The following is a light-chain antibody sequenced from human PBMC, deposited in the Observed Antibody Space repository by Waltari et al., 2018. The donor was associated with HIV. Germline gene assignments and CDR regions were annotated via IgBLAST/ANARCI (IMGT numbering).Light chain of an antibody. CDR3: QQYGSSPPIT. J-gene: IGKJ5*01. V-gene: IGKV3-20*01. CDR1: QSLSSNY. CDR2: AAS. Sequence: EIVLTQSPGTLSLSQGERATLSCRASQSLSSNYLAWYQEKPGQAPRLLIYAASSRASGIPDRFSGSGAGTDFTLTISSLEPEDFAVYYCQQYGSSPPITFGQGTRLEIK.